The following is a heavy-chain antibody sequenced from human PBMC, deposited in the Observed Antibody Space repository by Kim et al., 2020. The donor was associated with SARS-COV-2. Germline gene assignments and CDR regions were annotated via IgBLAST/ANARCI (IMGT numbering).Heavy chain of an antibody. D-gene: IGHD1-26*01. CDR3: SRGPRSGSYAC. CDR2: TT. J-gene: IGHJ4*02. Sequence: TTEYAASVKDRFDISRDDSKSIAYLQMNSLKIEDTALYYCSRGPRSGSYACWGQGTLVIVSS. V-gene: IGHV3-49*02.